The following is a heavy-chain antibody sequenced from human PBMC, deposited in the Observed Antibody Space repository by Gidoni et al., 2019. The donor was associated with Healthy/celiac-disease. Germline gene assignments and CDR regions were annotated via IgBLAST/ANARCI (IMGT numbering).Heavy chain of an antibody. V-gene: IGHV3-23*01. D-gene: IGHD3-3*01. J-gene: IGHJ4*02. CDR3: AKDRITIFWTGPYYFDY. CDR1: GFTFSSYS. CDR2: ISGSGDST. Sequence: EVQLLESGGGLVQPGGSLRLSCAASGFTFSSYSMSWVRQAPGKGLEWVSAISGSGDSTYYADSVKGRFTISRDNSKNTLYLQMNSLRAEDTAVYYCAKDRITIFWTGPYYFDYWGQGTLVTVSS.